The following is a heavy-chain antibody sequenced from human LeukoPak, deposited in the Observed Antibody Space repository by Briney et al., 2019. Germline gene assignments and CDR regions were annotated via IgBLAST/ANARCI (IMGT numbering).Heavy chain of an antibody. J-gene: IGHJ4*02. CDR3: AKDGRRVVPAANPSTDY. CDR2: IRYDGSNK. D-gene: IGHD2-2*01. Sequence: PGGSLRLSCAASGFTFSSYGMHWVRQAPGKGLEWVAFIRYDGSNKYYAGSVKGRFIISRDNSKNTLYLQINSLRAEDTAVYYCAKDGRRVVPAANPSTDYWGQGTLVTVSS. V-gene: IGHV3-30*02. CDR1: GFTFSSYG.